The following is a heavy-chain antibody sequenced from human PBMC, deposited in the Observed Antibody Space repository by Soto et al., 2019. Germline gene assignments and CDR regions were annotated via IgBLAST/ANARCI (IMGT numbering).Heavy chain of an antibody. V-gene: IGHV1-69*01. Sequence: QVQLVQSGAEVKKPGSSVKVSCKASGGTFSSYAISWVRQAPGQGLEWMGGIIPIFGTANYAQKFQGRVTITADESTSTAYMELSSLRSEDTAVYYCARVAPSNFITGTTFGAFDIWGQGTMVTVSS. CDR3: ARVAPSNFITGTTFGAFDI. D-gene: IGHD1-7*01. CDR1: GGTFSSYA. CDR2: IIPIFGTA. J-gene: IGHJ3*02.